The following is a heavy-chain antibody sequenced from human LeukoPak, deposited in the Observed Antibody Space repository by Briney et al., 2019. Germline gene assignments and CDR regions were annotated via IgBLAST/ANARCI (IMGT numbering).Heavy chain of an antibody. J-gene: IGHJ3*01. CDR3: ARDRSGTYYTFDV. CDR2: ISYGGRT. Sequence: KPSETLSLTCSVSGGSIGSSFWNWIRLSPGKGLEWIGYISYGGRTNYSPSLKSRVTISIDTSKNQLSLTLSSVTAADTALYYCARDRSGTYYTFDVWGQGTMVTVSA. CDR1: GGSIGSSF. V-gene: IGHV4-59*13. D-gene: IGHD1-26*01.